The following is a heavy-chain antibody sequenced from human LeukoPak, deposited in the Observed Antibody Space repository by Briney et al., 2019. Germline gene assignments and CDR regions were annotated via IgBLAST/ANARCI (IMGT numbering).Heavy chain of an antibody. Sequence: GGSLRLSCAASGFTFSSYAISWVRPAPGKGLEWVSAISGSGGSTYYADSVKGRFTISRANSKNTLYLQMNSLRAEDTAVYYCAIPLTPYYDFWSGYPDYWGQRTLVTVSS. CDR2: ISGSGGST. J-gene: IGHJ4*02. V-gene: IGHV3-23*01. CDR1: GFTFSSYA. D-gene: IGHD3-3*01. CDR3: AIPLTPYYDFWSGYPDY.